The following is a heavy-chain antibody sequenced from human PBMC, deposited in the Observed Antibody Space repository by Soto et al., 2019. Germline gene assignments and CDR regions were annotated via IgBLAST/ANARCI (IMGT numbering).Heavy chain of an antibody. CDR2: IYYSGST. CDR1: GGSISSGDYY. Sequence: ASETLSLTCTVSGGSISSGDYYWSWIRQHPGKGLEWIGYIYYSGSTYYNPSLKSRVSISKDTSKNQFSLKLSSVTVADTAVYYCARGSPLARVPGWFDPWGQGTLVTV. D-gene: IGHD3-10*01. J-gene: IGHJ5*02. CDR3: ARGSPLARVPGWFDP. V-gene: IGHV4-31*03.